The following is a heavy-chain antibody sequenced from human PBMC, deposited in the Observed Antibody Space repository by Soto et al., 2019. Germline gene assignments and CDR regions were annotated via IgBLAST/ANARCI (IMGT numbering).Heavy chain of an antibody. V-gene: IGHV3-30-3*01. CDR1: GFTFSSYA. Sequence: QVQLVESGGGMVQPGRSLRLSCAASGFTFSSYAMHWVRQAPGKGLEWVAVISYDGSNKYYADSVKGRFTISRDNSKNTLYLQMNSLRAEDTAVYYCARDSGSYLSYFDYWGQGTLVTVSS. CDR3: ARDSGSYLSYFDY. CDR2: ISYDGSNK. D-gene: IGHD1-26*01. J-gene: IGHJ4*02.